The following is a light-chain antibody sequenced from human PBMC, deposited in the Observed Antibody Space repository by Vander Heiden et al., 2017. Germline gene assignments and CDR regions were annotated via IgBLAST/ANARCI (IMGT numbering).Light chain of an antibody. CDR3: QHSYGTPWT. CDR1: QRISDY. Sequence: DIQMTQSPSSLSKSVGDRVTITCRASQRISDYVNWYQQRPGKAPKLMIYAASNLQSVVPSRFSGSGSGTDFTLIISSLQPDDFATYSCQHSYGTPWTFGQGTKVEIK. CDR2: AAS. V-gene: IGKV1-39*01. J-gene: IGKJ1*01.